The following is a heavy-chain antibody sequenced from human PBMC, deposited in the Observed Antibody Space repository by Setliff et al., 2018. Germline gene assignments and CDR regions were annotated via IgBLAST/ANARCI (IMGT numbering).Heavy chain of an antibody. CDR3: SGVPVSPGPGSGGWFDP. CDR2: IRSTPYGGTT. Sequence: GGSLRLSCLGSGFTFGDYAVSWVRQAPGKGLEWISFIRSTPYGGTTEYAASVKGRFTMSRDDSKSIAFLQMNSLTTEDTAIYYCSGVPVSPGPGSGGWFDPWGQGTLVTVSS. J-gene: IGHJ5*02. D-gene: IGHD3-10*01. CDR1: GFTFGDYA. V-gene: IGHV3-49*04.